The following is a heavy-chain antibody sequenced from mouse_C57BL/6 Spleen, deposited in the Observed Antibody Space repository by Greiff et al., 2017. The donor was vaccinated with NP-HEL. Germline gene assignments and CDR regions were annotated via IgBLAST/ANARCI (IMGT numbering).Heavy chain of an antibody. V-gene: IGHV14-4*01. CDR2: IDPENGDT. CDR3: RYDSHWYFDV. Sequence: EVQLQQSGAELVRPGASVKLSCTASGFNIKDDYMHWVKQRPEQGLEWIGWIDPENGDTEYASKFQGKATTPAETSSNTAYLQLSSLTSEDTAVYYCRYDSHWYFDVWGTGTTVTVSS. D-gene: IGHD2-4*01. CDR1: GFNIKDDY. J-gene: IGHJ1*03.